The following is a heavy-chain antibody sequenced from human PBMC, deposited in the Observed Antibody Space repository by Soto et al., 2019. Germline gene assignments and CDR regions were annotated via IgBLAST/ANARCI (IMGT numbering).Heavy chain of an antibody. CDR3: ARRSSYVHF. D-gene: IGHD5-18*01. Sequence: DSVKVSCKSSGYAFTGYYIHWVRQAPGQGLEWMGWINPNSGDTNYAQKFQGRVTMTRDTSFSTAYMELSSLRSDDTAVYYCARRSSYVHFWGQGTLVTVS. CDR1: GYAFTGYY. CDR2: INPNSGDT. J-gene: IGHJ4*02. V-gene: IGHV1-2*02.